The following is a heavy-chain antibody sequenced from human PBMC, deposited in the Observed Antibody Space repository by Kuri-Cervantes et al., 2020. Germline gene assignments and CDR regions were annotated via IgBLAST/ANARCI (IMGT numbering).Heavy chain of an antibody. CDR3: AREVTNYDFWSGQVGYYGMDV. D-gene: IGHD3-3*01. CDR1: GGSISSYY. CDR2: IYTSGST. V-gene: IGHV4-4*07. J-gene: IGHJ6*02. Sequence: SETLSLTCTVSGGSISSYYWSWIRQSAGKGLEWIGRIYTSGSTNYNPSLKSRVTMSVDTSKNQFSLKLSSVTAADTAVYYCAREVTNYDFWSGQVGYYGMDVWGQGTTVTVSS.